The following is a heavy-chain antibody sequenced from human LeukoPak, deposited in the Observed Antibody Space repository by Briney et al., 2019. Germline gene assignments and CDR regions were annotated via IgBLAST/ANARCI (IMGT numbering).Heavy chain of an antibody. D-gene: IGHD6-13*01. V-gene: IGHV3-30*18. CDR3: AKEGLGSSWYPNYFDY. CDR1: GLTLRAYA. CDR2: ISYDGSTK. J-gene: IGHJ4*02. Sequence: VGSLRLSCAASGLTLRAYAMHGVRQAPGKGLEWVALISYDGSTKYYADFVKGRFTISRDSSKNTLYLQVNRLRAETTAVSYCAKEGLGSSWYPNYFDYCSQGTLVTVSS.